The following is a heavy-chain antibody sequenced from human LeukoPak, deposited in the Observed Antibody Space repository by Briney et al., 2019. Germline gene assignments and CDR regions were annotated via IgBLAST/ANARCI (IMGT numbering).Heavy chain of an antibody. J-gene: IGHJ4*02. Sequence: SETLSLTCTVSGGSISSYYWSWIRQPPGKGLEWIGYIYYSGSTNYNPSLKSRVTISVDTSKNQFSLKLSSVTAADTAVYYCARSQNSSREEFDYWGQGTLVTVSS. D-gene: IGHD6-13*01. CDR2: IYYSGST. V-gene: IGHV4-59*01. CDR3: ARSQNSSREEFDY. CDR1: GGSISSYY.